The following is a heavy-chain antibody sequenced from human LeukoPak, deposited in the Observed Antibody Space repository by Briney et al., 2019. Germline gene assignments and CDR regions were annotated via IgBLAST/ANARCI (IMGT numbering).Heavy chain of an antibody. J-gene: IGHJ6*03. CDR3: AREKVDYDILTGYYRDYYYYMDV. CDR2: INHSGSI. CDR1: GGSFSGYY. D-gene: IGHD3-9*01. Sequence: PSETLSLTCAVYGGSFSGYYWSWIRQPPGKGLEWIGEINHSGSINYNPSLKSRVTISVDTSKNQFSLKLSSVTAADTAVYYCAREKVDYDILTGYYRDYYYYMDVWGKGTTVTISS. V-gene: IGHV4-34*01.